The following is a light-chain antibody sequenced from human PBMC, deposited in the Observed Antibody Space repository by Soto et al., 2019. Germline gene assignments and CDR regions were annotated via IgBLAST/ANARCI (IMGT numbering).Light chain of an antibody. J-gene: IGKJ4*01. Sequence: IQMTQSPSSLSASVGDRVTITCRASQGVRDDVGWYQQKPGKAPKLLIYSASTLQVGVPSRLSGTGSGTAFQLTISRRQTEDFATYYCLKESNYPFPLGGGTKVELK. V-gene: IGKV1-6*01. CDR3: LKESNYPFP. CDR2: SAS. CDR1: QGVRDD.